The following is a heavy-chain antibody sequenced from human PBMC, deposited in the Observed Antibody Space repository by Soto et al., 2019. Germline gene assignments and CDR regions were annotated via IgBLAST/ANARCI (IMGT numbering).Heavy chain of an antibody. CDR2: IASSSSYI. J-gene: IGHJ4*02. V-gene: IGHV3-21*01. CDR1: GFTFSTYN. CDR3: ATYSGTYRDY. Sequence: PGGSLRLSCAASGFTFSTYNMNWVRQAPGKGLEWVSSIASSSSYIFYADSVKGRFTISRDNAKNSLYLQMNSLRVEDTAVYYCATYSGTYRDYWGQGTLVTVYS. D-gene: IGHD1-26*01.